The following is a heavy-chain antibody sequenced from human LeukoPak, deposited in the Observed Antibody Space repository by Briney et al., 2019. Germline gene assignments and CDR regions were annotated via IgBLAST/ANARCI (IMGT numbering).Heavy chain of an antibody. D-gene: IGHD2-21*01. CDR2: ISSRSSTI. V-gene: IGHV3-48*01. Sequence: GGSLRLSCAASGFTFSSYSMNWVRQAPGKGLEWVSSISSRSSTIYYADSVKGRFNISRDNAKNSLYLQMNSLGAEDTAVYYCARDKLMWSDAFDIWGQGTMVTVSS. J-gene: IGHJ3*02. CDR3: ARDKLMWSDAFDI. CDR1: GFTFSSYS.